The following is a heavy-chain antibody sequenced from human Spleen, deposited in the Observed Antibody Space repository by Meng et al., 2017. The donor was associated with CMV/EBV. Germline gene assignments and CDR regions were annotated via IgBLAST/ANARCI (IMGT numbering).Heavy chain of an antibody. CDR3: ASELLRYCSSTSCNTANWFDP. D-gene: IGHD2-2*02. CDR2: IYYSGST. CDR1: SSYY. V-gene: IGHV4-39*07. Sequence: SSYYWGWIRQPPGKGLELIGSIYYSGSTYYNPSLKSRVTISVDTSKNQFSLKLSSVTAADTAVYYCASELLRYCSSTSCNTANWFDPWGQGTLVTVSS. J-gene: IGHJ5*02.